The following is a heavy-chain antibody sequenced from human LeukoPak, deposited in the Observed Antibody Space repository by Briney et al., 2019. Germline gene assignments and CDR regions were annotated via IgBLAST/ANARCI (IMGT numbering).Heavy chain of an antibody. CDR1: GYRIISYW. CDR3: ARRGIAVADPIDY. D-gene: IGHD6-19*01. J-gene: IGHJ4*02. V-gene: IGHV5-51*01. Sequence: GESLKISCKGSGYRIISYWIGWVRQIPGKGLEWMGIIYPGDSDTRYSPYFQGQVTISADKSISTAYLQWSSLKASDTAMYYCARRGIAVADPIDYWGQGTLVTVSS. CDR2: IYPGDSDT.